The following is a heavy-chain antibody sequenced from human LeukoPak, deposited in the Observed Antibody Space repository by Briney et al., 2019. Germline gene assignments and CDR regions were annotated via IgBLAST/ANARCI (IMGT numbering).Heavy chain of an antibody. V-gene: IGHV1-8*01. CDR2: MNPNSGNT. CDR1: GYTFTSYD. J-gene: IGHJ4*02. D-gene: IGHD6-19*01. CDR3: ARETPAVAGNDY. Sequence: GASVKVSCKASGYTFTSYDINLVRQATGQGLEWMGWMNPNSGNTGYAQKLQGRVTMTTGTSTSTAYMELRSLRSDDTAVYYCARETPAVAGNDYWGQGTLVTVSS.